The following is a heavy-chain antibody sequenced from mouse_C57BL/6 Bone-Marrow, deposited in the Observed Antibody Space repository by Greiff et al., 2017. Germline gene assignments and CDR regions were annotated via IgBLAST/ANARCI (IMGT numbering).Heavy chain of an antibody. Sequence: QVQLQQSGAELARPGASVKLSCKASGYTFTSYGISWVKQRTGQGLEWIGEIYPRSGNTYYNEKFKGKATPTADKSSSTAYLELRSLTSEDSAVYYCARRGYYGSSYDYIDYWGQGTTLTVSS. J-gene: IGHJ2*01. CDR2: IYPRSGNT. CDR3: ARRGYYGSSYDYIDY. V-gene: IGHV1-81*01. D-gene: IGHD1-1*01. CDR1: GYTFTSYG.